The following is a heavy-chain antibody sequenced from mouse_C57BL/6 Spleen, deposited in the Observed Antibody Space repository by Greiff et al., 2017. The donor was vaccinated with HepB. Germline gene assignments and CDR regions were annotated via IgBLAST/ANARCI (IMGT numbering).Heavy chain of an antibody. CDR3: ARFGSLLTYYFDY. D-gene: IGHD1-1*01. Sequence: QVQLQQPGAELVKPGASVKLSCKASGYTFTSYWMHWVKQRPGQGLEWIGMIHPNSGSTNYNEKFKSKATLTVDKSSSTAYMQLSSLTSEDSAVYYCARFGSLLTYYFDYWGQGTTLTVSS. J-gene: IGHJ2*01. CDR1: GYTFTSYW. V-gene: IGHV1-64*01. CDR2: IHPNSGST.